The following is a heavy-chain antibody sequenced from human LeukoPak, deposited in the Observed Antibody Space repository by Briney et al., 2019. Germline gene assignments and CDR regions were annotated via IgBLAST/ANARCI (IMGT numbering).Heavy chain of an antibody. V-gene: IGHV4-39*01. J-gene: IGHJ4*02. Sequence: SETLSLTCTVSSGSISSSSYYWGWIRQPPGKGLEWIGSIYYGGTTYYNPSLKSRVTISVDTSKNQFSLKLSSVTAADTAVYYCRHYDFWSGYSGLRDYWGQGTLVTVSS. CDR3: RHYDFWSGYSGLRDY. D-gene: IGHD3-3*01. CDR1: SGSISSSSYY. CDR2: IYYGGTT.